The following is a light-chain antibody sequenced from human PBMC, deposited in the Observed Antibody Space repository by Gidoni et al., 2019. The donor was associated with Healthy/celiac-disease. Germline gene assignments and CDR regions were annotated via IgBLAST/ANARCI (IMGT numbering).Light chain of an antibody. Sequence: EIVLTQSPGTLSLSTGERATLSCRASQSVSSSYLAWDQQKPGQAPRLLIDGASSRATGIPDRCSGSGSGTDFTPTISRLEPEDLAVYYGQQYGSSPPTWTFGQGTKVEIK. V-gene: IGKV3-20*01. CDR1: QSVSSSY. CDR3: QQYGSSPPTWT. J-gene: IGKJ1*01. CDR2: GAS.